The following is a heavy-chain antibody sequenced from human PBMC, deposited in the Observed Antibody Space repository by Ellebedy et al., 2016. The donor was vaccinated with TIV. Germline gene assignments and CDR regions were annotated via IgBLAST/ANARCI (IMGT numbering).Heavy chain of an antibody. V-gene: IGHV3-7*01. Sequence: GESLKISCGTSGFTFSNYWMTWVRQAPGKGLEWVANIKQDGSEKYYVDSVKGRFPISRDNAKNSVYLQMNSLRAEDTAVYYCRSGAADWGQGTLVTVSS. CDR1: GFTFSNYW. D-gene: IGHD2-8*02. CDR3: RSGAAD. J-gene: IGHJ4*02. CDR2: IKQDGSEK.